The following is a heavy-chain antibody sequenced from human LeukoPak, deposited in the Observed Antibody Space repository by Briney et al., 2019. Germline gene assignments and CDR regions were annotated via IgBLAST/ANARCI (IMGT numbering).Heavy chain of an antibody. Sequence: PGGSLTLSCAASGFTFSSYAMSWLRPAPGKGLEWVSAISGSGGSTYYADPVKGRFTISRDNSKNTLYLQMNSLRAEDTAVYYCAKDPIAVAQAYYFDYWGQGTLVTVSS. D-gene: IGHD6-19*01. CDR3: AKDPIAVAQAYYFDY. CDR1: GFTFSSYA. J-gene: IGHJ4*02. V-gene: IGHV3-23*01. CDR2: ISGSGGST.